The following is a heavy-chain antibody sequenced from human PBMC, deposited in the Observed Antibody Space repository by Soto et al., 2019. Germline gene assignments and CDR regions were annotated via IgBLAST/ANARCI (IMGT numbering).Heavy chain of an antibody. CDR2: IYYSGST. D-gene: IGHD3-10*01. J-gene: IGHJ5*02. CDR1: GGSISSYY. Sequence: SETLSLTCTVSGGSISSYYWSWIRQPPGKGLEWIGYIYYSGSTNYNPSLKSRVTISVDTSKNQFSLKLSSVTAADTAVYYCARGITRVRGVIPHWFDPWGQGTLVTVSS. CDR3: ARGITRVRGVIPHWFDP. V-gene: IGHV4-59*01.